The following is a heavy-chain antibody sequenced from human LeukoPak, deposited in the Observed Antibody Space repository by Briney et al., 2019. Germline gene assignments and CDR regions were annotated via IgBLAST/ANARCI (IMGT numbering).Heavy chain of an antibody. V-gene: IGHV3-7*04. J-gene: IGHJ4*02. CDR3: ARWTYSNDHYHIDY. CDR1: GFTFSTFW. CDR2: IKQDGSSK. D-gene: IGHD2/OR15-2a*01. Sequence: GGSLRLSCAASGFTFSTFWMTWVRQTPGKGLEWVANIKQDGSSKYYADSVKGRFTISRDSGKNSLSLQMDSLRAEDTAVYYCARWTYSNDHYHIDYWGQGTLVTVSS.